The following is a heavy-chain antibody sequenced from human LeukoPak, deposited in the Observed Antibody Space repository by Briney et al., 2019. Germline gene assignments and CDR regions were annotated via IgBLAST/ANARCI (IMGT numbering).Heavy chain of an antibody. CDR1: GFTFSSYS. Sequence: GGSLRLSCAASGFTFSSYSMNWVRQAPGKGLEWVAFIRYDGSNKYYADSVKGRFTISRDNSKNTLYLQMNSLRAEDTAVYYCAKDLAPLYYYDSSGVDYWGQGTLVTVSS. D-gene: IGHD3-22*01. J-gene: IGHJ4*02. V-gene: IGHV3-30*02. CDR3: AKDLAPLYYYDSSGVDY. CDR2: IRYDGSNK.